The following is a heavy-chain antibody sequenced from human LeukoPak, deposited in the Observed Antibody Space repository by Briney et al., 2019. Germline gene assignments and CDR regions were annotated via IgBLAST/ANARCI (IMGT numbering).Heavy chain of an antibody. D-gene: IGHD3-3*01. J-gene: IGHJ4*02. CDR1: GYTFTDYY. CDR3: AITNDFWSGYPSSSLDY. V-gene: IGHV1-2*02. CDR2: INPNSGGT. Sequence: GASVKVSCKASGYTFTDYYMHWVRQAPGQGLEWMGWINPNSGGTNYAQKFQGRVTMTRDTSISTAYMELSRLRSDDTAVYYCAITNDFWSGYPSSSLDYWGQGTLVTVSS.